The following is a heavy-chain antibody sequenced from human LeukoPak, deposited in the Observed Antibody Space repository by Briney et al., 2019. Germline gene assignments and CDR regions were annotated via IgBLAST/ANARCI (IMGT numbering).Heavy chain of an antibody. V-gene: IGHV1-46*01. J-gene: IGHJ5*02. Sequence: GASVKVSCKASGYTFTNSYIHWVRQAPGQGLEWMGIINPSGGSTSYAQKFQGRVTMTRDMSTSTVYMELSSLRSEDTAVYYCAREHYDYVWGSYRYKVSWFNPWGQGTLVTVSS. D-gene: IGHD3-16*02. CDR2: INPSGGST. CDR1: GYTFTNSY. CDR3: AREHYDYVWGSYRYKVSWFNP.